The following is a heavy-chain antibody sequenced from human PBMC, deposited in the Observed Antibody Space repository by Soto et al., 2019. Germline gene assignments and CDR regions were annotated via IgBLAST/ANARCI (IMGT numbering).Heavy chain of an antibody. J-gene: IGHJ5*01. Sequence: EVQLVESGGGLVQPGGSLRLSCAASGFTFSDHYMDWVRQAPGKGLEWVGRSRNKANSYSTEYAASVKGRFTISRDDTKNSLYLQAKSMKTEDTAGYYCARFIGSCSRGLNSGGQGPLATVSS. CDR2: SRNKANSYST. CDR3: ARFIGSCSRGLNS. CDR1: GFTFSDHY. V-gene: IGHV3-72*01. D-gene: IGHD1-26*01.